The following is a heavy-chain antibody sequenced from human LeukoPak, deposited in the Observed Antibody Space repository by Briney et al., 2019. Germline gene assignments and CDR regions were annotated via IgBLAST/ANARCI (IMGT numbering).Heavy chain of an antibody. CDR3: ARVVNTQFFDP. CDR1: GGSISSSSYY. V-gene: IGHV4-39*01. CDR2: IYYSGST. J-gene: IGHJ5*02. D-gene: IGHD4-23*01. Sequence: SETLSLTCTVSGGSISSSSYYWGWIRQPPGKGLEWIGSIYYSGSTYYNPSLKSRVTISVDTSKNQFSLKLSSVTAADTAVYYCARVVNTQFFDPWGQGTLVTVSS.